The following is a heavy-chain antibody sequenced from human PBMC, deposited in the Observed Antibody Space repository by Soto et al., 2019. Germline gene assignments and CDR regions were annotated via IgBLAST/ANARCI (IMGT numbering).Heavy chain of an antibody. CDR2: INGSGGST. CDR3: AKDRKKIVVVVAVFDY. D-gene: IGHD2-15*01. J-gene: IGHJ4*02. Sequence: EVQLLESGGGLVQPGGSLRLSCAASGFTFSSYAMSWVRQAPGKGLEWVSAINGSGGSTYYADSVKGRFTISRDNSKNTLYLQMNSLRAEDTAVYYCAKDRKKIVVVVAVFDYWGQGTLVTVSS. V-gene: IGHV3-23*01. CDR1: GFTFSSYA.